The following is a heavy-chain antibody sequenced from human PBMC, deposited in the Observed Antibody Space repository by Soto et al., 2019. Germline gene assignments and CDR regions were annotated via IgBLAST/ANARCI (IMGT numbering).Heavy chain of an antibody. Sequence: PGGSLRLSCAASGFTFSSYAMSWVRQAPGEGLEWVSAISGSGTSTYYADSVKGRFTISRDNSKNTLYVQMNSLRAEDTAIYYCAKDHAYYGDSYFDFWGQGTLVTVSS. CDR2: ISGSGTST. D-gene: IGHD4-17*01. J-gene: IGHJ4*02. CDR1: GFTFSSYA. V-gene: IGHV3-23*01. CDR3: AKDHAYYGDSYFDF.